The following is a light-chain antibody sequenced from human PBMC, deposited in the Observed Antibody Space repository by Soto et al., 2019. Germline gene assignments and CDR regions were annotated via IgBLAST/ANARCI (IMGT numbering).Light chain of an antibody. CDR2: AAS. CDR1: QGISSY. V-gene: IGKV1-9*01. J-gene: IGKJ3*01. Sequence: DIQLTQSPSFLSASVGDRVTITCRASQGISSYLAWYQQKPGKAPKLLIYAASTLQSGVPSRFSGSGSGTEFTLTIISLQHEDFATYYCQQLNSYPPITCGPGTKVDIK. CDR3: QQLNSYPPIT.